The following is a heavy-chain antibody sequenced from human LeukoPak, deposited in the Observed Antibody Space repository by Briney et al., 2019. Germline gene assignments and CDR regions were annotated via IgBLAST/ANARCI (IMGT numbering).Heavy chain of an antibody. J-gene: IGHJ5*02. CDR2: IYDSGST. V-gene: IGHV4-59*01. Sequence: SETRSLTCTVSGGSISSYYWSWIRQPPGKGLEWIGYIYDSGSTNYNPSLKSRVTISVDTSKNQFSRKLSSVTAADTAVYYRARDRVGAGNWFDPWGQGTLVTVSS. D-gene: IGHD1-26*01. CDR1: GGSISSYY. CDR3: ARDRVGAGNWFDP.